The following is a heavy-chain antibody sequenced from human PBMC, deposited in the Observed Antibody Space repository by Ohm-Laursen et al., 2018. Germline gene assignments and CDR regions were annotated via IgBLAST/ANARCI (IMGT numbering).Heavy chain of an antibody. V-gene: IGHV3-7*03. CDR3: TKAYGVRVEAAIASFDF. Sequence: GSLRLSCAASGFTFSGYWMTWVRQAPGKGLEWVANIKQDGSDKYYVDSVRGRFTISRDNARNSLYLQMNSLRAEDTALYYCTKAYGVRVEAAIASFDFWGQGTLVTVSS. J-gene: IGHJ4*02. CDR1: GFTFSGYW. D-gene: IGHD2-15*01. CDR2: IKQDGSDK.